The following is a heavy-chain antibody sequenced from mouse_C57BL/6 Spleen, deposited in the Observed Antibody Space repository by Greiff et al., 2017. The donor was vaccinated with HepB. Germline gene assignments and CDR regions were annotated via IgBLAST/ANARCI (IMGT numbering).Heavy chain of an antibody. CDR1: GFTFSDYG. Sequence: EVKVEESGGGLVKPGGSLKLSCAASGFTFSDYGMHWVRQAPEKGLEWVAYISSGSSTIYYADTVKGRFTISRDNAKNTLFLQMTSLRSEDTAMYYCARSIYDGYYKGFAYWGQGTLVTVSA. CDR3: ARSIYDGYYKGFAY. J-gene: IGHJ3*01. D-gene: IGHD2-3*01. CDR2: ISSGSSTI. V-gene: IGHV5-17*01.